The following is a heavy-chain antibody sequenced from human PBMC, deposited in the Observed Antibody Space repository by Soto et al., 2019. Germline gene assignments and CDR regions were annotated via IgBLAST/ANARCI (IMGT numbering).Heavy chain of an antibody. D-gene: IGHD3-9*01. CDR3: VKEMGPCCDWSYYFDY. CDR2: IYYSGST. V-gene: IGHV4-59*01. CDR1: GGSTSGYY. J-gene: IGHJ4*02. Sequence: SETLSLTCTVSGGSTSGYYWSWIRQFPGQGLEWIGYIYYSGSTNYNPSLKGRVSISVDKSKNQFSLKLSSVTAGDTAVYYCVKEMGPCCDWSYYFDYWGQGALVTVSS.